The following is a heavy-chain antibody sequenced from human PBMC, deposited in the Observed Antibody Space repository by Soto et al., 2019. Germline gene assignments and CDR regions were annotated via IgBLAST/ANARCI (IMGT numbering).Heavy chain of an antibody. J-gene: IGHJ5*02. CDR2: IYPGDSGT. Sequence: GESLNLSCKASGYSFTSYWIAWVRQVPGKGLEWMGIIYPGDSGTRDSPSFQGQVTISADKSISTAYLQWSSLTASDTAIYYCARQGSRANRRNWRDPWGQGTPVTVSS. V-gene: IGHV5-51*01. D-gene: IGHD6-6*01. CDR1: GYSFTSYW. CDR3: ARQGSRANRRNWRDP.